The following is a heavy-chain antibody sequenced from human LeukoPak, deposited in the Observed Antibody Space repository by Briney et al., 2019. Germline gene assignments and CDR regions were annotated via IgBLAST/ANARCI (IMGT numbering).Heavy chain of an antibody. CDR1: GLTFSSYG. CDR2: ISYDGSNK. J-gene: IGHJ4*02. CDR3: AKDGGRWELLLFDY. Sequence: GGSLRLSCAASGLTFSSYGMHWVRQAPGKGLEWVAVISYDGSNKYYADSVKGRFTISRDNSKNTLYLQMNSLRAEDTAVYYCAKDGGRWELLLFDYWGQGTLVTVSS. D-gene: IGHD1-26*01. V-gene: IGHV3-30*18.